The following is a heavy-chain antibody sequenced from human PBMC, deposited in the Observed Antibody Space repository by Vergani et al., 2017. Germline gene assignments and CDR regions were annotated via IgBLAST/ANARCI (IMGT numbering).Heavy chain of an antibody. CDR1: GFTFSSYG. J-gene: IGHJ4*02. CDR2: IWYDGSNK. V-gene: IGHV3-33*06. D-gene: IGHD3/OR15-3a*01. Sequence: QVQLVESGGGVVQPGRSLRLSCAASGFTFSSYGMHWVRQAPGKGLEWVAVIWYDGSNKYYADSVKGRFTISRDNSKNTLYLQMNSLRAEDTAVYYCAKESRDWSFDYWGQGTLVTVSS. CDR3: AKESRDWSFDY.